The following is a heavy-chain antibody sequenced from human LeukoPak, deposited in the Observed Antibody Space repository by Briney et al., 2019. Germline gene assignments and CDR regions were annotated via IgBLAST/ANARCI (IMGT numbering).Heavy chain of an antibody. CDR1: GFTFSSYW. CDR3: ASLGYSSSSEFDY. D-gene: IGHD6-13*01. V-gene: IGHV3-7*01. Sequence: GGSLRLSCAASGFTFSSYWMSWVRQAPGKGLEWVANIKQDGSEKYYVDSVKGRFTISRDNAKKSLYLQMNSLRAEDTAVYYCASLGYSSSSEFDYWGRGTLVTVSS. J-gene: IGHJ4*02. CDR2: IKQDGSEK.